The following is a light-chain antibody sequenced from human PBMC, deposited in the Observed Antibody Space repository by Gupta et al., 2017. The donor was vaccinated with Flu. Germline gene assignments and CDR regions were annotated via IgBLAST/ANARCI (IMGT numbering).Light chain of an antibody. CDR3: QQDNSTPRT. V-gene: IGKV4-1*01. CDR1: QSGLYSSNNKNY. CDR2: WAS. Sequence: DIVMTQSPDSLAVSLVERATINCKSSQSGLYSSNNKNYLAWYQQKPGQPPKLLIYWASTRESGVPDRFSGSGSGTDFTLTISSLQAEDVAVYYCQQDNSTPRTFGQGTKVEIK. J-gene: IGKJ1*01.